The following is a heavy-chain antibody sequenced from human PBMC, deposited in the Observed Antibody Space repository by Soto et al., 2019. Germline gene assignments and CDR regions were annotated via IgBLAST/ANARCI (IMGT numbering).Heavy chain of an antibody. J-gene: IGHJ5*02. D-gene: IGHD3-10*01. Sequence: QVQLQESGPGLVKASQTLSLTCNVSGGSISSGGYYWTWIRQHPGKGLEWIGNIHHSGSTFYNPSLKSRVSISVDTSKNQFSLKLSSVTVADTALYFCVRGVLSWGQGPLVTVSS. CDR2: IHHSGST. CDR3: VRGVLS. V-gene: IGHV4-31*03. CDR1: GGSISSGGYY.